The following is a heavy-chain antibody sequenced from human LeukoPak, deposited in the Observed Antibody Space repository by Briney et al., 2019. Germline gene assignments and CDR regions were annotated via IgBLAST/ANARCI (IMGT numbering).Heavy chain of an antibody. J-gene: IGHJ4*02. V-gene: IGHV3-74*01. CDR1: GFTFSNYW. D-gene: IGHD6-13*01. Sequence: GGSLRLSCAASGFTFSNYWMHWVRQAPGKGLVWVSRINSDGSSTSYADSVKGRFTISRDNAKNTLYLQMNSLRAEDTAVYYCAREDLYSSSWYVNFDYWGQGTLVTVSS. CDR2: INSDGSST. CDR3: AREDLYSSSWYVNFDY.